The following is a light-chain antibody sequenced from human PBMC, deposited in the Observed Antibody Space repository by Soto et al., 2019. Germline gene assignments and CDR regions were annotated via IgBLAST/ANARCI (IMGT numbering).Light chain of an antibody. CDR1: QGIRND. CDR2: AAS. J-gene: IGKJ4*01. Sequence: AIQMTQSPSSLSASVGDRVTITCRASQGIRNDLGWYQQRPGKAPKVLIYAASTVQSGVPSRFSGSGYGTDFTLTISSLQPEDFETYYCLQDYDYPLTFGGGTKVEI. CDR3: LQDYDYPLT. V-gene: IGKV1-6*01.